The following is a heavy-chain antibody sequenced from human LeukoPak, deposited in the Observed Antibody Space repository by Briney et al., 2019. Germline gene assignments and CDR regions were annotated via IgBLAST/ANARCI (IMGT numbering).Heavy chain of an antibody. D-gene: IGHD3-3*01. CDR2: ISAYNGNT. CDR1: GYTFTSYG. CDR3: ARDHYDFWSGYPY. V-gene: IGHV1-18*01. J-gene: IGHJ4*02. Sequence: ASVKVSCKASGYTFTSYGISWVRQAPGQGLEWMGWISAYNGNTNYAQKLQGRFTMTTDTSTTTAYMELRSMSSDDTVVYYCARDHYDFWSGYPYWGQGTLVTVSS.